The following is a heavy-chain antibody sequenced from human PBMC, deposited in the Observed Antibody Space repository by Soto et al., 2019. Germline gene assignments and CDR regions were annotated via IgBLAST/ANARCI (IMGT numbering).Heavy chain of an antibody. CDR2: ISYDGSNK. CDR3: ARAAGYSDAFDI. CDR1: VFTFSSYA. J-gene: IGHJ3*02. D-gene: IGHD5-18*01. Sequence: PWGSLILSCAASVFTFSSYAMHWVRQAPGKGLEWVAVISYDGSNKYYADSVKGRFTISRDNSKNTLYLQMNSLRAEDTAVYYCARAAGYSDAFDIWGQGTMVTVSS. V-gene: IGHV3-30-3*01.